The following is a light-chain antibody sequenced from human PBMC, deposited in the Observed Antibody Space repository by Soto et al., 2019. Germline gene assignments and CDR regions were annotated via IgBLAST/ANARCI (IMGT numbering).Light chain of an antibody. CDR3: SSYAGNNNLL. V-gene: IGLV2-8*01. Sequence: QSALTQPPSASGSPGQSVTISCTGTSSDIGDYNSVSWYQQHPGKVPKVMIYEVSKRPSGVPDRFSGSKSGNTASLTVSGLQAEDEADYYCSSYAGNNNLLFGGGTKVTVL. CDR2: EVS. CDR1: SSDIGDYNS. J-gene: IGLJ2*01.